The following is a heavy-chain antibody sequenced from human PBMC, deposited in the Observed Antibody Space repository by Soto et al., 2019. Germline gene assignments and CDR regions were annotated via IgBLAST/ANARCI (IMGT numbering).Heavy chain of an antibody. Sequence: PGGSLRLSCAASGFTFSSYGMHWVRQAPGKGLEWVAVISYDGNNKYYGDSVKGRSTISRDDSKNTVFLEMNSLRAEATAVYHRAKDARPCTSGVCLHTGVDPGGQGTLVTVSS. V-gene: IGHV3-30*18. CDR3: AKDARPCTSGVCLHTGVDP. CDR1: GFTFSSYG. D-gene: IGHD2-8*01. CDR2: ISYDGNNK. J-gene: IGHJ5*02.